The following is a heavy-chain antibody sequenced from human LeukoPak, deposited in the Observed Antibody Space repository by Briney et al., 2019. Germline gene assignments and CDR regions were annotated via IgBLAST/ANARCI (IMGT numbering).Heavy chain of an antibody. J-gene: IGHJ4*02. D-gene: IGHD1-26*01. CDR2: INGGGANI. CDR3: ARLLIVGTNYDY. V-gene: IGHV3-48*03. Sequence: GGSLRLSCAASGFTFSNYEMNWVRQAPGKGLEWVSYINGGGANIYYADSVQGRFTSSRDSAKNSLYLQMNNLRAEDTAVYYCARLLIVGTNYDYWGQGTLVTVSS. CDR1: GFTFSNYE.